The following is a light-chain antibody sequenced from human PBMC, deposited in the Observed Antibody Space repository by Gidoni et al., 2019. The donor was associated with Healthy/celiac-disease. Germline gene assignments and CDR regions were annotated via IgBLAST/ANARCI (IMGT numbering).Light chain of an antibody. CDR3: QQRSNWQLT. CDR2: DAS. J-gene: IGKJ4*01. Sequence: IVWTQFPATLPLSPGERATLPCRASQSVSSYLAWYQQKPGQAPRLLIYDASNRATGIPARFSGSGSGTDFTLTISSLEPEDFAVYYCQQRSNWQLTFGGGTKVEIK. CDR1: QSVSSY. V-gene: IGKV3-11*01.